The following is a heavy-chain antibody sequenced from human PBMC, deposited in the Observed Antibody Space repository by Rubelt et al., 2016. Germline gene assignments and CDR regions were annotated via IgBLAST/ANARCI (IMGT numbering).Heavy chain of an antibody. CDR2: ISSSGSTI. Sequence: VQLLESGGGLVQPGGSLRLSCAASGFTFSDYYMSWIRQAPGKGLEWVSYISSSGSTIYYADAVKGGLNIAGDNAKNALDLEMNSLRAEDTAVYYCARDPRRITSVGVVIQHWGQGTLVTVSS. CDR1: GFTFSDYY. V-gene: IGHV3-11*01. J-gene: IGHJ1*01. D-gene: IGHD3-3*01. CDR3: ARDPRRITSVGVVIQH.